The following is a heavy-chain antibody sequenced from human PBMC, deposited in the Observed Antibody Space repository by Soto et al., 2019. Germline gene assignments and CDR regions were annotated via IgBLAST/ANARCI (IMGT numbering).Heavy chain of an antibody. J-gene: IGHJ3*01. CDR2: IYYNGDT. Sequence: QLQLQESGPGLVKPSETLSLKCAVSGGSVSSGNYLWCWIRQPPGRGLGWIGNIYYNGDTYYSPSLKSRVTMSVDTAQNQFSLRLTSVTAADTAVYYCARRLNDNWNPGHAFDFWGQRTLVTDSS. CDR1: GGSVSSGNYL. V-gene: IGHV4-39*01. CDR3: ARRLNDNWNPGHAFDF. D-gene: IGHD1-20*01.